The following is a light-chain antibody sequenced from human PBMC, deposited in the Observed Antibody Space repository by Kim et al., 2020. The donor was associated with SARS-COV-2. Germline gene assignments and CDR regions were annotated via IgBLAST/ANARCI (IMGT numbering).Light chain of an antibody. Sequence: DIQMTQSPSSLSASVGDRVTITCQASQDIKNYLNWFQQKPGKAPKLLIFDASNLETGVPSRFSGSGSGTDFIFTISSLQPEDIATYDCQQFDNLPLTFGGGTKVDIK. V-gene: IGKV1-33*01. CDR3: QQFDNLPLT. J-gene: IGKJ4*01. CDR2: DAS. CDR1: QDIKNY.